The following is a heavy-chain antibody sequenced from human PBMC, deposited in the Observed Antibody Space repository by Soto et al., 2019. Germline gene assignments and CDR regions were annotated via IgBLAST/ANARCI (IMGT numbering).Heavy chain of an antibody. CDR3: AGAYGSGSYYFPIYYYYAMGV. Sequence: SETLSLTCTVSGGSISSSYWSWIRQPPGKGLEWIGYIYYSGSTNYNPSLKSRVTISVDTSKNQFSLKLSSVTAADTAVYYCAGAYGSGSYYFPIYYYYAMGVWGQGTTVTVSS. V-gene: IGHV4-59*01. D-gene: IGHD3-10*01. J-gene: IGHJ6*02. CDR2: IYYSGST. CDR1: GGSISSSY.